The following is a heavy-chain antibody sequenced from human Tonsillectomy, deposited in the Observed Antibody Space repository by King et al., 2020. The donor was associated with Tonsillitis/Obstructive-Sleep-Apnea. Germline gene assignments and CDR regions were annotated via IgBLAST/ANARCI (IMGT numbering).Heavy chain of an antibody. Sequence: VQLVESGAEVKKPGESLKISCKGSTYTFTNYWIGWVRQMPGKGLEWMGIIYPGDSDTRYSPSFGGQVTISVDKSINTAYLQWSSLKASAPAMDYCASGTSGYYSWFDPWGQGTLVTVS. V-gene: IGHV5-51*01. J-gene: IGHJ5*02. CDR3: ASGTSGYYSWFDP. D-gene: IGHD3-3*01. CDR1: TYTFTNYW. CDR2: IYPGDSDT.